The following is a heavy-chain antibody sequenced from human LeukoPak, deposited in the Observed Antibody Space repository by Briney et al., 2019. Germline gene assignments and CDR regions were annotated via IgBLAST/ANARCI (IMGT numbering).Heavy chain of an antibody. V-gene: IGHV4-39*01. Sequence: SETLSLTCTVSGGSISGSSYYWGWIRQPPGKGLEWIGSIYYSGSTYYNPSLKSRVTISVDTSKNQFSLKLSSVTAADTAVYYCARQPNEYYYDSSGYYYWGQGTLVTVSS. J-gene: IGHJ4*02. D-gene: IGHD3-22*01. CDR1: GGSISGSSYY. CDR2: IYYSGST. CDR3: ARQPNEYYYDSSGYYY.